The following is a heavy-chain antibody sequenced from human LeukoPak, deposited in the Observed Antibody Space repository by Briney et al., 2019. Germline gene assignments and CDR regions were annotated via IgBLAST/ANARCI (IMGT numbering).Heavy chain of an antibody. Sequence: SETLSLTCTVSGVSISSGGYYWRWLRQHPGKGLEWIGYIYYSGSTYYNPSLKSRVTISVDTSKNQFSLKLSSVTAADTAVYYCARDRVDTAAMDVWGKGTTVTVSS. D-gene: IGHD5-18*01. V-gene: IGHV4-31*03. CDR3: ARDRVDTAAMDV. CDR2: IYYSGST. J-gene: IGHJ6*03. CDR1: GVSISSGGYY.